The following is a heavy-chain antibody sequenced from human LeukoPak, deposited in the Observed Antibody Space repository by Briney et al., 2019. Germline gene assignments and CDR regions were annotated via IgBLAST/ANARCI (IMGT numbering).Heavy chain of an antibody. CDR3: ASLDSGYDDDAFDI. CDR1: GFTFDDYG. V-gene: IGHV3-20*04. D-gene: IGHD5-12*01. CDR2: INWNGGST. J-gene: IGHJ3*02. Sequence: GGSLRLSCAASGFTFDDYGMSWVRQAPGKGLEWVSGINWNGGSTGYADSVKGRFTISRDNAKSSLYLQMNSLRAEDTALYYCASLDSGYDDDAFDIWGQGTMVTVSS.